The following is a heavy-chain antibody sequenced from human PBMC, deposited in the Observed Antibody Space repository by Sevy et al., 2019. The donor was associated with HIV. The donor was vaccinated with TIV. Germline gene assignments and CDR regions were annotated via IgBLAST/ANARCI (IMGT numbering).Heavy chain of an antibody. CDR3: ARDVGIVVVPAAIGYFEY. D-gene: IGHD2-2*02. Sequence: GGSLRLSCAASGFTFSSYAMHWVRQAPGKGLEWVAVISYDGSNKYYADSVKGRFTISRDNSKNMLYLQMNSLRAEDTAVYYCARDVGIVVVPAAIGYFEYWGQGTLVTVSS. V-gene: IGHV3-30*04. J-gene: IGHJ4*02. CDR1: GFTFSSYA. CDR2: ISYDGSNK.